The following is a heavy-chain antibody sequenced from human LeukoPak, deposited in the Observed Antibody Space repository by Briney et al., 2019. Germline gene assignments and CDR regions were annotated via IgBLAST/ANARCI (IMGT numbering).Heavy chain of an antibody. D-gene: IGHD6-13*01. Sequence: PSQTLSLTCTVSGGSIGSVDYYWNWIRQPPGKGLEWIGYIYYSGSTFYNPSLKSRVTISINTSKNQFSLKLSSVTAADTAVYYCGRGGEGGPSCWYSHWGGGTLVTVSS. V-gene: IGHV4-30-4*01. J-gene: IGHJ1*01. CDR1: GGSIGSVDYY. CDR3: GRGGEGGPSCWYSH. CDR2: IYYSGST.